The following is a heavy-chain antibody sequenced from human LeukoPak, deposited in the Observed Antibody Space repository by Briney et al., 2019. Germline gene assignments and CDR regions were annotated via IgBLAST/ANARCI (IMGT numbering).Heavy chain of an antibody. J-gene: IGHJ4*02. CDR3: ARDRTLYSSGWQLDY. Sequence: ASVKVSCKASGYTFTGYYMHWVRQAPGQGLEWMGRINPNSGGTNYAQKFQGRVTMTRDTSISTAYMELSRLRSDDTAVYYCARDRTLYSSGWQLDYWGQGTLVTVSP. D-gene: IGHD6-19*01. CDR1: GYTFTGYY. V-gene: IGHV1-2*06. CDR2: INPNSGGT.